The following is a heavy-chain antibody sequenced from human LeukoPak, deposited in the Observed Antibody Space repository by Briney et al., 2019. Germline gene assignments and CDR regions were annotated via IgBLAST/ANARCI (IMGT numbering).Heavy chain of an antibody. CDR1: GDSVSSNSAA. Sequence: SQTLSLTCAISGDSVSSNSAAWHWIRQYPSRGLEWLGRTYYRSRWYNDYAASVKSRITINPDTSENQFSLQLNSVTPEDTAVYYCARRGPAGSSSSGMDVWGQGTTVIVSS. CDR2: TYYRSRWYN. V-gene: IGHV6-1*01. CDR3: ARRGPAGSSSSGMDV. D-gene: IGHD6-6*01. J-gene: IGHJ6*02.